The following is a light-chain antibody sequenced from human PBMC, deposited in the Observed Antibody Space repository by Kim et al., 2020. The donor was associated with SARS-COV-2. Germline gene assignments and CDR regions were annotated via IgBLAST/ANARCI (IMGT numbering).Light chain of an antibody. CDR1: SGSIASNY. CDR3: QSYANYNLV. CDR2: EDY. Sequence: GKPETITCPRSSGSIASNYVQCYQQRPGSAPTTLIAEDYQRPSGVPDRFSGSIDSSSNSASLTISGLTTEDEADYYCQSYANYNLVFGGGTQLTVL. V-gene: IGLV6-57*03. J-gene: IGLJ3*02.